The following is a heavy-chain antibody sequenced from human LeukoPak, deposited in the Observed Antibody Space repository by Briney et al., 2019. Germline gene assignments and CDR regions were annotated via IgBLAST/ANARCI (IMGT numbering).Heavy chain of an antibody. J-gene: IGHJ4*02. CDR3: AKTAWGSGYGYFDY. CDR1: GFTFSSYS. CDR2: ISSSSSYI. D-gene: IGHD3-22*01. V-gene: IGHV3-21*01. Sequence: PGGSLRLSXAASGFTFSSYSMNWVRQAPGKGLEWVSSISSSSSYIYYADSVKGRFTISRDNAKNSLYLQMNSLRAEDTAVYYCAKTAWGSGYGYFDYWGQGTLVTVSS.